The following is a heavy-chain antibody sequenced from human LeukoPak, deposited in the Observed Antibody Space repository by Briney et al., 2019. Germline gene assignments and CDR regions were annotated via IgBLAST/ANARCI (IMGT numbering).Heavy chain of an antibody. CDR2: ISGSGGST. J-gene: IGHJ6*03. Sequence: GGSLRLSCAASGFTFSSYAMSWVRQAPGKGLEWVSAISGSGGSTYYADSVKGRFTISRDNSKNTLYLQMNSLRAEDTAVYYCAREGMMWYYDFWSGYSQDYYYYMDVWGKGTTVTVSS. D-gene: IGHD3-3*01. CDR1: GFTFSSYA. V-gene: IGHV3-23*01. CDR3: AREGMMWYYDFWSGYSQDYYYYMDV.